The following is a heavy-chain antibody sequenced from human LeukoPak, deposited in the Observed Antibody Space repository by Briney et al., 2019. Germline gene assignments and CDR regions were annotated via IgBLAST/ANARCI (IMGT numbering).Heavy chain of an antibody. J-gene: IGHJ4*02. CDR3: AKAAVGYGGNSYYFDY. D-gene: IGHD4-23*01. CDR1: GFTFSSYG. Sequence: GGSLRLSCAASGFTFSSYGMSWVRQAPGKGLEWVSAISGSGGSTYYADSVEGRFTISRDNSKNTLYLQMNSLRAEDTAVYYCAKAAVGYGGNSYYFDYWGQGTLVTVSS. CDR2: ISGSGGST. V-gene: IGHV3-23*01.